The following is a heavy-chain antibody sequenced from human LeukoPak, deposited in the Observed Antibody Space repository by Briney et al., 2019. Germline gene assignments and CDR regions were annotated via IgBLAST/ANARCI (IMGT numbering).Heavy chain of an antibody. D-gene: IGHD2-15*01. CDR3: AKGKALLEYYFDY. CDR1: GFTFSSYG. Sequence: PGRSLRLSCAASGFTFSSYGMHWVRQAPGKGLEWVAVISYDGSNKYYADSVKGRFTISRDNSKNTLYLQMNSLRAEDTAVFYCAKGKALLEYYFDYWGQGTLVTVSS. CDR2: ISYDGSNK. V-gene: IGHV3-30*18. J-gene: IGHJ4*02.